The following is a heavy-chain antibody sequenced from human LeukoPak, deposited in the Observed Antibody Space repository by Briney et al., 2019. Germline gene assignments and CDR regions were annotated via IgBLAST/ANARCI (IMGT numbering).Heavy chain of an antibody. D-gene: IGHD3-9*01. V-gene: IGHV3-9*01. CDR2: ISWNSGTI. Sequence: GGSLRLSCAASGFTFDDYAMHWVRQAPGKGLEWVSGISWNSGTIGYADSVKGRFTISRDNAKNSLYLQMNSLRAEDTAVYYCAKDRAYYDILSYFDYWGQGTLVTVSS. CDR1: GFTFDDYA. J-gene: IGHJ4*02. CDR3: AKDRAYYDILSYFDY.